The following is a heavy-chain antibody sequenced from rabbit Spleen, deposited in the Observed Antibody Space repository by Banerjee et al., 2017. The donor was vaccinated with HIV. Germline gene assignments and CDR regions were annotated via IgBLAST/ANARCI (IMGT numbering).Heavy chain of an antibody. CDR3: ARDLAGVIGRNFSL. CDR2: IYVGSGSA. CDR1: GFTLSSYW. Sequence: QEQLVESGGGLVQPEGSLTLTCKASGFTLSSYWMCWVRQAPGKGLEWIGCIYVGSGSAYYARWAKGRFTISKTSSTTVTLQMPSLTAADTAIYFCARDLAGVIGRNFSLWGPGTLVTVS. J-gene: IGHJ4*01. V-gene: IGHV1S45*01. D-gene: IGHD4-1*01.